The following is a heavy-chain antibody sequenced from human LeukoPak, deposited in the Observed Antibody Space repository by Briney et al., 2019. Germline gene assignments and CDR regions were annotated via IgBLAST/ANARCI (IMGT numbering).Heavy chain of an antibody. D-gene: IGHD1-26*01. J-gene: IGHJ5*02. CDR3: ATDVLSGSFNWFDP. Sequence: ASVKVSCKVSGYTLTELSMHWVRQAPGKGLEWMGGFDPEDGETIYAQKFQGRVTMTEDTSTDTAYMELSSLRSEDTAVCYCATDVLSGSFNWFDPWGQGTLVTVSS. V-gene: IGHV1-24*01. CDR1: GYTLTELS. CDR2: FDPEDGET.